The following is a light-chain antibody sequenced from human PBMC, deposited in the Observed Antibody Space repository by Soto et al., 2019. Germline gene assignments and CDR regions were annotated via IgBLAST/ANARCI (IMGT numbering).Light chain of an antibody. CDR2: GVS. Sequence: EIVLTQSPGTLSLSPGERATLSCRASQTASSSHLAWYQQKPGQAPRLLIYGVSTRATGLPARFSGTGSGTEFTLTISSLQSEDFAVFYCQQYNDWPITFGQGTRLEIK. CDR1: QTASSSH. CDR3: QQYNDWPIT. J-gene: IGKJ5*01. V-gene: IGKV3-15*01.